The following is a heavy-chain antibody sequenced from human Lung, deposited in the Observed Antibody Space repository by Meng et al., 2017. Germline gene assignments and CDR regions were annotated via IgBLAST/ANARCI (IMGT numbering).Heavy chain of an antibody. CDR2: IYQSEST. CDR1: SRPYSSENW. J-gene: IGHJ4*02. V-gene: IGHV4-4*02. D-gene: IGHD6-19*01. CDR3: ARRGLWLDPQNFDY. Sequence: ALMTPTGTLSLTAAVSSRPYSSENWWHQVRHPTGNGLDWIGEIYQSESTNYNPSLKSRVTISVDKSQNQFSLKLSSVSAPDTXVYYCARRGLWLDPQNFDYWGQGTLVTVSS.